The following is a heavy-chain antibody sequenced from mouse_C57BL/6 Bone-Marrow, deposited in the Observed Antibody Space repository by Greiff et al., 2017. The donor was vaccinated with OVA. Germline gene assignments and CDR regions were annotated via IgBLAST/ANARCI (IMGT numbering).Heavy chain of an antibody. D-gene: IGHD1-1*01. Sequence: QVQLQQSGPELVKPGASVKISCSASGYAFSSSWMNWVKQRPGKGLEWIGRIYPGDGDTNYNGKFKGKATLTADKSASTAYMQLSSLTSEDSAVYFCAGYYYGSSYDFDYWGQGTTLTVSS. V-gene: IGHV1-82*01. CDR2: IYPGDGDT. CDR3: AGYYYGSSYDFDY. J-gene: IGHJ2*01. CDR1: GYAFSSSW.